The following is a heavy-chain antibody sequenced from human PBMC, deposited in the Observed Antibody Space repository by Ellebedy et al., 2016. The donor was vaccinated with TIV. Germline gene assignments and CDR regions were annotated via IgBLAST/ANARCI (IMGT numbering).Heavy chain of an antibody. CDR2: INKVGSEK. V-gene: IGHV3-7*04. J-gene: IGHJ4*02. Sequence: GESLKISCAASGFTFSTYWMSWVRQVPGKGLEWVANINKVGSEKYYVESVKGRFTISRDNVKNLLYLQMNSLRVEDTAVYYCARARIDYWGQGTLVSVSS. CDR1: GFTFSTYW. CDR3: ARARIDY.